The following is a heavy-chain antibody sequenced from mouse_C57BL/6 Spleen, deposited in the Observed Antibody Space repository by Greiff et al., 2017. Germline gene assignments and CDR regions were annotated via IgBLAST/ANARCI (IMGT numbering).Heavy chain of an antibody. Sequence: QVQLKQSGAELARPGASVKLSCKASGYTFTSYGISWVKQRTGQGLEWIGEIYPRSGNTYYNEKFKGKATLTADKSSSTAYMELRSLTSEDSAVYFCARYGTGRYFDYWGQGTTLTVSS. J-gene: IGHJ2*01. V-gene: IGHV1-81*01. CDR1: GYTFTSYG. CDR3: ARYGTGRYFDY. CDR2: IYPRSGNT. D-gene: IGHD1-1*01.